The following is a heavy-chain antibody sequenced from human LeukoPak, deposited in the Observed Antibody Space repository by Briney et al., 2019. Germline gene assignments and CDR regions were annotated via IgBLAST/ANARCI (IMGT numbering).Heavy chain of an antibody. J-gene: IGHJ4*02. D-gene: IGHD4-17*01. CDR2: IWDDGTTK. V-gene: IGHV3-33*06. CDR1: GFSFGTYG. CDR3: AKDYNPLYGDHPDY. Sequence: QPGRSLRLSCAASGFSFGTYGMHWVRQAPGKGLEWVAVIWDDGTTKYYADSVRGRFTISRDNSKNTLYLQMNSLRTEDTALYYCAKDYNPLYGDHPDYWGQGTLVTVSS.